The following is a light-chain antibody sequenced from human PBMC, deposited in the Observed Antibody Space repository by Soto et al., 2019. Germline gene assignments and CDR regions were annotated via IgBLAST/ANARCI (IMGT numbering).Light chain of an antibody. Sequence: DLQMTQSPSTLSSSLGDSVTITCRASQSISSWLAWYQQKPGKAPKLLIYDDSSLDSGAPLRLSGSGSGTEFNLTISRLQPDDFATYYCQHYNTYSWTCGQGTKVDIK. CDR3: QHYNTYSWT. CDR1: QSISSW. CDR2: DDS. V-gene: IGKV1-5*01. J-gene: IGKJ1*01.